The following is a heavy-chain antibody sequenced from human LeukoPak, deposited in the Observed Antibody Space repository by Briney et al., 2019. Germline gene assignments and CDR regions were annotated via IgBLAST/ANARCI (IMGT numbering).Heavy chain of an antibody. Sequence: GGSLRLPCAASGFTLSNHWMTWVRQVPGRGPEWVANVNRDGSETYYLDSVKGRFTISKDNAKNSLYLQMNSLRAEDTALYHCARNNGMDVWGQGTTVIVSS. CDR2: VNRDGSET. CDR3: ARNNGMDV. CDR1: GFTLSNHW. V-gene: IGHV3-7*03. J-gene: IGHJ6*02.